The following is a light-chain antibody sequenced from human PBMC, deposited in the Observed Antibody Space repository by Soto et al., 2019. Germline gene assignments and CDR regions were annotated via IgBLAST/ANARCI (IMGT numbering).Light chain of an antibody. CDR1: QSVSSN. CDR3: QHYNNWPRT. CDR2: DAS. Sequence: EIGMTQSRATLSVSPGERATHTCRASQSVSSNVAWYQQKPGQAPRLLIYDASTRATGIPARFSGSGSGTEVTLTISSLQSEDFAVYYCQHYNNWPRTFGQGTKVEIK. V-gene: IGKV3-15*01. J-gene: IGKJ1*01.